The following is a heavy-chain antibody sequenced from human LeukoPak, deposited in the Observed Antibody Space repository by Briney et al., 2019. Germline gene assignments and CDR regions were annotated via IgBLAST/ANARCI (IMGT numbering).Heavy chain of an antibody. CDR3: ARDAGYCSSTSCQVNI. Sequence: PGGSLRLSCAASGFTFSSYSMNWVRQAPGKGLEWVSSISSSSSYIYYADSVKGRFTISRDNAKNSLYLQMNSLRAEDTAVHYCARDAGYCSSTSCQVNIWGQGTMVAVSS. J-gene: IGHJ3*02. D-gene: IGHD2-2*01. CDR1: GFTFSSYS. V-gene: IGHV3-21*01. CDR2: ISSSSSYI.